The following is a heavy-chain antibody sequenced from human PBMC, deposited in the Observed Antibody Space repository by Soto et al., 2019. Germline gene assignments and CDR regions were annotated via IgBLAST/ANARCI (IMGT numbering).Heavy chain of an antibody. CDR3: XKXRHPQSSGYCISPGPFDI. Sequence: GGSLRLSCAASGFTFSSYAMSWVRQAPVNGLEFVSAISGIFGSTYYADSVKGRFTISRYNSKNTLYLQMNSLRAYYTAVYYFXKXRHPQSSGYCISPGPFDIWGQGTMVTVSS. CDR2: ISGIFGST. D-gene: IGHD3-22*01. J-gene: IGHJ3*02. CDR1: GFTFSSYA. V-gene: IGHV3-23*01.